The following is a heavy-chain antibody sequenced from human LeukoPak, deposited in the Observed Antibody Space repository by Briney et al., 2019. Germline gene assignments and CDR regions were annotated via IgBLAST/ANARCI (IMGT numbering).Heavy chain of an antibody. J-gene: IGHJ4*02. D-gene: IGHD1-20*01. CDR3: AKGRYYITGASGY. CDR1: GFTFSSYA. CDR2: ISGSGDST. Sequence: GGSLRLSCAASGFTFSSYAMSWVRQAPGKGLEWVSAISGSGDSTYYADSVKGRFTISRDNSKNTLYLQMNSLRAEDTALYYCAKGRYYITGASGYWGQGTLVTVSS. V-gene: IGHV3-23*01.